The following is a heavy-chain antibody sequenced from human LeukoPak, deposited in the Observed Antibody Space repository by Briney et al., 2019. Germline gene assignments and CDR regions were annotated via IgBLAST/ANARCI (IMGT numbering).Heavy chain of an antibody. CDR2: INPNSGNT. V-gene: IGHV1-8*03. CDR1: GYTFTGYY. Sequence: GASVKVSCKASGYTFTGYYMHWVRQAPGQGLEWMGWINPNSGNTGYAQKFQGRVTITRNTSISTAYMELSSLRPEDTAVYYCARGYEVYYYYYMDVWGKGTTVTVSS. J-gene: IGHJ6*03. CDR3: ARGYEVYYYYYMDV. D-gene: IGHD5-12*01.